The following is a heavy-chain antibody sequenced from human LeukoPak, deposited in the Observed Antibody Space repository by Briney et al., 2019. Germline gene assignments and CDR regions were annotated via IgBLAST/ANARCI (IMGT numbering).Heavy chain of an antibody. CDR2: ISSNGGST. CDR1: GFTFSSYA. CDR3: ARSNVIAAAGRTYYYYYGMDV. V-gene: IGHV3-64*01. Sequence: PGGSLRLSCAASGFTFSSYAMHWVRQAPGKGLEYVSAISSNGGSTYYANSVKGRFTISRDNSKNTLYLQMGSLRAEDMAVYYCARSNVIAAAGRTYYYYYGMDVWGQGTTVTVSS. D-gene: IGHD6-13*01. J-gene: IGHJ6*02.